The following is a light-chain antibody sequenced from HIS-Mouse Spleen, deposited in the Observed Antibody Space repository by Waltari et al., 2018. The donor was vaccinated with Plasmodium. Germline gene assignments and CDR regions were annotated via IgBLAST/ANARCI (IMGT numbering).Light chain of an antibody. CDR1: QSVSSN. V-gene: IGKV3-15*01. CDR3: QQYNNWSFT. CDR2: GTS. Sequence: EIVMTQSPATLSVSPGERAQLSCRASQSVSSNLAWYQQKPGQAPRLLIYGTSTRATGIPARFSGSGSGTEFTLTISSLQSEDFAVYYCQQYNNWSFTFGPGTKVDIK. J-gene: IGKJ3*01.